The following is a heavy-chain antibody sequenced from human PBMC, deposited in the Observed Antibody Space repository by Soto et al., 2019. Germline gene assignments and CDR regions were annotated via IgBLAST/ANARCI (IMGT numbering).Heavy chain of an antibody. J-gene: IGHJ6*02. Sequence: ASVKVSCKASGYTFTSYGISWVRQAPGQGLEWMGWISAYNGNTNYAQKLQGRVTMTTDTSTSPAYIELRSLVSDDTAVYYCATWYYYDSSGWGQYYYYYGMDVWGQGTTVTVSS. V-gene: IGHV1-18*01. CDR2: ISAYNGNT. CDR1: GYTFTSYG. CDR3: ATWYYYDSSGWGQYYYYYGMDV. D-gene: IGHD3-22*01.